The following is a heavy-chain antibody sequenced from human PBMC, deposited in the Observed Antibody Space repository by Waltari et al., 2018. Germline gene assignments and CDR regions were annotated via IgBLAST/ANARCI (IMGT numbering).Heavy chain of an antibody. CDR2: IYYSGST. CDR1: GGSISSGGYY. Sequence: QVQLQESGPGLVKPSQTLSLTCTVSGGSISSGGYYWSWLRQHPGKGLEWIGYIYYSGSTYYNPSLKSRVTISVDTSKNQFSLKLSSVTAADTAVYYCARGSGYYYGSLVVDPWGQGTLVTVSS. J-gene: IGHJ5*02. D-gene: IGHD3-22*01. V-gene: IGHV4-31*03. CDR3: ARGSGYYYGSLVVDP.